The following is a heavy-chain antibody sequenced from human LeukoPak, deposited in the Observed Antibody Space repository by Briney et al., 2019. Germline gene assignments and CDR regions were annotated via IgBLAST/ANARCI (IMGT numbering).Heavy chain of an antibody. CDR2: MFDSGRT. V-gene: IGHV4-59*08. CDR3: ARHGAGYSFDF. D-gene: IGHD5-12*01. J-gene: IGHJ4*02. CDR1: GNSIRTYY. Sequence: SETLSLTCTVSGNSIRTYYWSWIRQPPGKALEGIGYMFDSGRTNYNPSLKSRITISVDMSKNQFSLKLRSVTAADTAVYYCARHGAGYSFDFWGQGTLVTVSS.